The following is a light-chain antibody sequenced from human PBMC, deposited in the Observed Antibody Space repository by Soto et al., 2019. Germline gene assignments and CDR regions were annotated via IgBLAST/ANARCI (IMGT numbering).Light chain of an antibody. V-gene: IGKV3-11*01. J-gene: IGKJ4*01. CDR1: QSVYSS. CDR2: DAS. CDR3: QQRSNWPLT. Sequence: EIVLTQSPATLSLSPGERATLSCRASQSVYSSLAWYQQKPGQAPRLLIYDASNRATGIPARFSGSGSGTDFTLTISGLEPEDFAVYYCQQRSNWPLTFGGGTKVEIK.